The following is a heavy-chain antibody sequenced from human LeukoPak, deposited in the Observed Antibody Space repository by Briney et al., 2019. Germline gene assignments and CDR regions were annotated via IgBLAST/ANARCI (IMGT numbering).Heavy chain of an antibody. CDR1: GYSFTTYW. V-gene: IGHV5-10-1*01. D-gene: IGHD3-3*01. CDR2: IDPSDSYV. Sequence: GESLKISCKGSGYSFTTYWIGWVRQMPGKGLEWMGRIDPSDSYVNYSPSFQDHVIISGAKSTNTAYLQWSSLKASDTAIYYCARHHIKGFLGGADNWGQGALVTVSS. J-gene: IGHJ4*02. CDR3: ARHHIKGFLGGADN.